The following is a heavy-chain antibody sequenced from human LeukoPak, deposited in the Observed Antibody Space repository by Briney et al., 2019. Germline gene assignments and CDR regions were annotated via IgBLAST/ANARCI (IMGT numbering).Heavy chain of an antibody. Sequence: GGSLRLSCAASGFTFSTYWLSWVRQAPGKGLEWVANIKQDGSEKYYVDSVKGRFTVSRDNAKNSLSLQMNSLRAEDTAVYYCVKEGVGYFDYWGQGTLVTVSS. V-gene: IGHV3-7*01. CDR2: IKQDGSEK. D-gene: IGHD2-15*01. J-gene: IGHJ4*02. CDR3: VKEGVGYFDY. CDR1: GFTFSTYW.